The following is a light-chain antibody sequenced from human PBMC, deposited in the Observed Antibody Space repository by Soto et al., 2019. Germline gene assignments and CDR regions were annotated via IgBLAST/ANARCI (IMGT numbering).Light chain of an antibody. J-gene: IGKJ4*01. V-gene: IGKV3-20*01. Sequence: EIVLTQSPGTLSLSPGERAPLSCRASQSVSSSDLAWYKQKPGQAPRLLIYGASSRATGIPDRFSGSGSGTDFTLSISRLEPEDFAVYYCQQYDRSPLTFGGGTKVEIK. CDR2: GAS. CDR1: QSVSSSD. CDR3: QQYDRSPLT.